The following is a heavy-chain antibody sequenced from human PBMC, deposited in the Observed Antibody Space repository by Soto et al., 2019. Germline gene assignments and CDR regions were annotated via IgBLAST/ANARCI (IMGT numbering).Heavy chain of an antibody. CDR2: IDSDGSRI. V-gene: IGHV3-74*01. Sequence: EVQLVESGGGLVQPGESLRLSCAASGFTFSNYWMHWVRQAPGKGLVWVSRIDSDGSRITYADFVKGRFTISRDNAKNTVYMHMNSLKAEDTAVYYCVRTWLVVAVDTREDFWGQGTLVTVSS. J-gene: IGHJ4*02. CDR3: VRTWLVVAVDTREDF. D-gene: IGHD6-19*01. CDR1: GFTFSNYW.